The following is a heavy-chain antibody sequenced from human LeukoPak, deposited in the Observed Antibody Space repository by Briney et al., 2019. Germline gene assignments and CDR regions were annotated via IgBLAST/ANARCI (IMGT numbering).Heavy chain of an antibody. D-gene: IGHD1-26*01. CDR1: GGSISSYY. V-gene: IGHV4-59*12. J-gene: IGHJ5*02. CDR3: ARGGWGFDP. CDR2: IYYSGRT. Sequence: PSETLSLTCTVSGGSISSYYWSWIRQPPGKGLEWIGYIYYSGRTNYNPSLKSRVTISVDTSMNQFSLRLSSVTAADTAVYYCARGGWGFDPWGQGTLVTVSS.